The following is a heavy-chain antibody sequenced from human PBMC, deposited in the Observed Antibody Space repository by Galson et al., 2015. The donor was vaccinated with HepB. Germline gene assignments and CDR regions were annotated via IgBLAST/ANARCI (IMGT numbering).Heavy chain of an antibody. D-gene: IGHD6-19*01. J-gene: IGHJ4*02. CDR3: ARDKWLDRLDY. V-gene: IGHV3-33*01. CDR2: IWYDGSNK. CDR1: GFTFSSYS. Sequence: SLRLSCAASGFTFSSYSMHWVRQAPGKGLEWVAVIWYDGSNKYYADSVKGRFTISRDNSKNTLYLQMNSLRAEDTAVYYCARDKWLDRLDYWGQVTLVTVSS.